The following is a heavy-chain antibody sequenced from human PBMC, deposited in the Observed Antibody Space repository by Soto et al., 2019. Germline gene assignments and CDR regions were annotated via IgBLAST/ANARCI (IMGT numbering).Heavy chain of an antibody. Sequence: GESLKISCAASGFTVSINYMSWVRQAPGKGLEWVSVIYSGGSTYYTDSVKGRFTISRDNSKNTLYLQMSSLRVEDTAVYYCARTEGGHCSSTSCYADHWGQGTLVTVSS. V-gene: IGHV3-53*01. CDR1: GFTVSINY. CDR3: ARTEGGHCSSTSCYADH. J-gene: IGHJ4*02. CDR2: IYSGGST. D-gene: IGHD2-2*01.